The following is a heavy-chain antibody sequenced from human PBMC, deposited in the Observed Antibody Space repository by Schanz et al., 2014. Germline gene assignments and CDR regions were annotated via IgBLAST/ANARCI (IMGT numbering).Heavy chain of an antibody. D-gene: IGHD5-12*01. J-gene: IGHJ5*02. Sequence: QLQLVQSGAEVKKPGSSVKVSCKLSGGTFSSYTISWMRQAPGQGLEWMGKIIPVLNIATYAQRFQGRVSITADTSTFTAYMELSGLRSEDTAVYYCARGPLGTSPWGQGTRVTVSS. CDR1: GGTFSSYT. V-gene: IGHV1-69*02. CDR2: IIPVLNIA. CDR3: ARGPLGTSP.